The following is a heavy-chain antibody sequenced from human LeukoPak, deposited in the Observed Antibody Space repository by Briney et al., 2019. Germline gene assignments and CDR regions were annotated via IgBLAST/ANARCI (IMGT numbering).Heavy chain of an antibody. CDR1: GFTFSSYA. Sequence: PGGSLRLSCAASGFTFSSYAMSWVRQAPGKGLEWVSTISASGGNTYYADSVKGRFTISRDNSKNTLYLQMSSLRAEDTAVYYCAKNTVTVSGYYFDYWGQGTLVTVSP. CDR2: ISASGGNT. J-gene: IGHJ4*02. D-gene: IGHD4-17*01. CDR3: AKNTVTVSGYYFDY. V-gene: IGHV3-23*01.